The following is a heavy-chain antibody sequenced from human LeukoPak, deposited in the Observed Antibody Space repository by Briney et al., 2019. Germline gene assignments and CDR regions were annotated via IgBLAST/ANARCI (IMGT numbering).Heavy chain of an antibody. CDR1: GFTFSSYG. Sequence: GRSLRLSCAASGFTFSSYGMHWVRQAPGKGLEWVAVISYDGSNKYYADSVKGRFTISRDNSKNTLYLQMNSLRAEDTAVYYCAKVSLSYDFWSGYYFDYWGQGTLVTVSS. D-gene: IGHD3-3*01. V-gene: IGHV3-30*18. CDR3: AKVSLSYDFWSGYYFDY. CDR2: ISYDGSNK. J-gene: IGHJ4*02.